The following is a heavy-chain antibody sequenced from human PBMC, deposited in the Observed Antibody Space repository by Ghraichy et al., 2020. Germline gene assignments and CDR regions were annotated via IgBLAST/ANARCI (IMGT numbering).Heavy chain of an antibody. J-gene: IGHJ5*02. CDR2: IYYSGST. CDR3: ARRVVYEYNWFDP. D-gene: IGHD2-8*02. CDR1: GGSISSSSYY. Sequence: SETLSLTCTVSGGSISSSSYYWGWIRQPPGKGLEWIGSIYYSGSTYYNPSLKSRVTISVDTSKNQFSLKLSSVTAADTAVYYCARRVVYEYNWFDPWGQGTLVTVSS. V-gene: IGHV4-39*01.